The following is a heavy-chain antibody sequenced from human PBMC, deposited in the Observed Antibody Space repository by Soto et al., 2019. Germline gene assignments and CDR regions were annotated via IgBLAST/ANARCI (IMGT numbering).Heavy chain of an antibody. CDR1: GFTFSSYA. J-gene: IGHJ4*02. Sequence: GGSLRLSCTGSGFTFSSYAMSWVRQAPGKGLEWVSAISGSSDFTFYADSVKGRFTISRDNGKNILYLEMNTLRAEDTAIYFCARVGGWNSARSFDYWGRGTLVTVSS. CDR3: ARVGGWNSARSFDY. D-gene: IGHD6-19*01. CDR2: ISGSSDFT. V-gene: IGHV3-23*01.